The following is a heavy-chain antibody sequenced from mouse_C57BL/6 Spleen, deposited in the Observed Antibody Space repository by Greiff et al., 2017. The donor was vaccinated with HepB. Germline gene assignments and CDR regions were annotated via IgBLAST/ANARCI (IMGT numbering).Heavy chain of an antibody. CDR3: ANIRRSAYAMDY. CDR1: GYSFTGYY. CDR2: INPSTGGT. J-gene: IGHJ4*01. Sequence: EVQLQQSGPELVKPGASVKISCKASGYSFTGYYMNWVKQSPEKSLEWIVEINPSTGGTTYNQKFKAKATLTVDKTCSTAYVQLKSLTSEDSAVYYCANIRRSAYAMDYWGQGSSVTVPS. V-gene: IGHV1-42*01. D-gene: IGHD3-2*02.